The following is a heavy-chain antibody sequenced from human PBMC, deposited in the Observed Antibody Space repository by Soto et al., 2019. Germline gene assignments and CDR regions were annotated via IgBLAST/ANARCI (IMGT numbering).Heavy chain of an antibody. CDR1: GDSINSRSYY. J-gene: IGHJ6*02. V-gene: IGHV4-39*01. CDR3: ARAVHSGYDITHYYGMDV. D-gene: IGHD5-12*01. CDR2: IYYSGRT. Sequence: SETLSLTCTVTGDSINSRSYYWGWIRQPPGKGLEWIGSIYYSGRTYNNPSLRSRVSMSIDTSKDQFSLKLKSVTAADTALYYCARAVHSGYDITHYYGMDVWGQGTTVTVSS.